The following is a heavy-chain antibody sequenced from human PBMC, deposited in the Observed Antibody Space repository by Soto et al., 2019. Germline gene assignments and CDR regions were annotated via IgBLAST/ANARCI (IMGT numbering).Heavy chain of an antibody. CDR3: GRDAVTKRDFYYYGMDV. Sequence: QVQLQESGPGLVKPSQTLSLTCTVSGGSIKNSGYYWSWIRQHPEKGLEWIGYISYSGSTDYAPSLKSRVTMSVDTSTNQFSLNLTSVTAADTAVYYCGRDAVTKRDFYYYGMDVWGRGTTVTVSS. V-gene: IGHV4-31*03. CDR2: ISYSGST. J-gene: IGHJ6*02. D-gene: IGHD4-4*01. CDR1: GGSIKNSGYY.